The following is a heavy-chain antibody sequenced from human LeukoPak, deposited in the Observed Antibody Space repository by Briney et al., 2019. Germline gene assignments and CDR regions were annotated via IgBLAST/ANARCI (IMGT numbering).Heavy chain of an antibody. CDR3: ARARVVPAATLNYYGMDV. CDR2: INHSGST. D-gene: IGHD2-2*01. V-gene: IGHV4-34*01. CDR1: GGPFSGYY. J-gene: IGHJ6*02. Sequence: PSETLSLTCAVYGGPFSGYYWSWIRQPPGKGLEWIGEINHSGSTNYNPSLKSRVTISVDTSKNQFSLKLSSVTAADTAVYYCARARVVPAATLNYYGMDVWGQGTTVTVSS.